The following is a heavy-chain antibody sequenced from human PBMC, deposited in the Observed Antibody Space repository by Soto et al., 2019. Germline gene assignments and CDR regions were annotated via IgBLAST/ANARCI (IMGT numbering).Heavy chain of an antibody. CDR1: GGSISTGDNY. CDR2: IYYFGNT. V-gene: IGHV4-31*03. D-gene: IGHD4-17*01. Sequence: QVQLQESGPGLVKPSQTLSLTCTVSGGSISTGDNYWSWIRQHPGKGLEWIGYIYYFGNTYYNPSLQSRVTISVDTSENQFSLKLSSVTAADTAVYYCARYYGGNSDAFDIWGQGTMVTVSS. J-gene: IGHJ3*02. CDR3: ARYYGGNSDAFDI.